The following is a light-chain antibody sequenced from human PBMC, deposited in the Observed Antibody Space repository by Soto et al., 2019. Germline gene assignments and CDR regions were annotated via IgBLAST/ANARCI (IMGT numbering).Light chain of an antibody. CDR2: GAA. Sequence: EIVLTQSPGTLSLSPGERATLSCRASQSVSNSYLAWYQQKPGQAPRLLIYGAATRATGIPDRFSGSGSGTDFILTISRLEPEDCAVYYCQQYGSSPPITFGQGTRLEIK. CDR1: QSVSNSY. CDR3: QQYGSSPPIT. V-gene: IGKV3-20*01. J-gene: IGKJ5*01.